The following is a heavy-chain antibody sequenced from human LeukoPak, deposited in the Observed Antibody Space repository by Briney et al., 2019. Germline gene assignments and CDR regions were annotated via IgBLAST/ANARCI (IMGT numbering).Heavy chain of an antibody. CDR2: IKQDGSEK. Sequence: GGSLRLSCAASGFAFANYAMAWVRQAPGKGLEWVANIKQDGSEKYYVDSVKGRFTISRDNAKNSLYLQMNSLRAEDTAVYYCARGQQPPDVFFDYWGQGTLVTVSS. CDR1: GFAFANYA. J-gene: IGHJ4*02. CDR3: ARGQQPPDVFFDY. V-gene: IGHV3-7*01. D-gene: IGHD6-13*01.